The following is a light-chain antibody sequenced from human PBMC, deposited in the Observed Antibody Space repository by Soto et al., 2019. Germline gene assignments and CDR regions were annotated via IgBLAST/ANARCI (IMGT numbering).Light chain of an antibody. V-gene: IGKV3-11*01. CDR2: DAS. J-gene: IGKJ5*01. CDR3: QQRRNWPAIT. Sequence: EIVLTKSPATLSLSPGERATLSCTASQSVSTYFAWYQQKPGQAPRLLIYDASNRATGIPARFSGSGSGTHFTLTISRLEPEDFTVYYCQQRRNWPAITCRRGTRMEIK. CDR1: QSVSTY.